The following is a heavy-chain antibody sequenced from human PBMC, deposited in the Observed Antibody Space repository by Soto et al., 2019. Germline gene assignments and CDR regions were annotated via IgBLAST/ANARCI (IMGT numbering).Heavy chain of an antibody. J-gene: IGHJ4*02. CDR1: GVSISSSSHS. CDR2: AYQTGNT. V-gene: IGHV4-39*01. CDR3: ARHALQEAFAL. Sequence: QLQLEESGPGLVKPSETLSLICSVSGVSISSSSHSWAWIRQSPGQGLELVGSAYQTGNTYYNQSLMNRVTVSVDTSRNHTAWNVKTVTAVTTGVYFCARHALQEAFALWGQGIPVTVSS. D-gene: IGHD3-3*02.